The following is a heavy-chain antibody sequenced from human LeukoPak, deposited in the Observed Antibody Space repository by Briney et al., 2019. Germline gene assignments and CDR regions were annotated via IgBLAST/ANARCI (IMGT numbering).Heavy chain of an antibody. V-gene: IGHV1-8*01. CDR3: TRGSSGRRDY. Sequence: ASVTVSFKASGYTFTSCDINWVRQAPGQGLEWIGWMNPNSGNTGYGQSFQGRVTMTRDNSISTAYMELSNLRSEDTAIYYCTRGSSGRRDYWGQGTLVTVSS. D-gene: IGHD6-19*01. CDR2: MNPNSGNT. CDR1: GYTFTSCD. J-gene: IGHJ4*02.